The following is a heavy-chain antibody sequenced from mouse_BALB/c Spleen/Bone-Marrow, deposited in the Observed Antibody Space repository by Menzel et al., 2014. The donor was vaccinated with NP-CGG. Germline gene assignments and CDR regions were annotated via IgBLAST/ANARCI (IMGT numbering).Heavy chain of an antibody. Sequence: EVMLVESGGGLVQPGSSLRLSCATSGFTFTDYYMNWVRQPPGKALEWLGFIRNKANGYTTEFSASVKGRFTISRGNSQSILYLQMNTLRAEDSATYYCARYDGYSDNAMDYWGQGTSVTVSS. D-gene: IGHD2-3*01. J-gene: IGHJ4*01. CDR2: IRNKANGYTT. CDR1: GFTFTDYY. V-gene: IGHV7-3*02. CDR3: ARYDGYSDNAMDY.